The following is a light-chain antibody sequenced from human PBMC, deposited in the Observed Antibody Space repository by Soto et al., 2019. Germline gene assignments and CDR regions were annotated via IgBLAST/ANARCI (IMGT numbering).Light chain of an antibody. CDR1: SSNIGTNT. V-gene: IGLV1-44*01. Sequence: QSVLTQPPSASGTPVQRVTISCSGSSSNIGTNTVNWYLQLPGTAPKLLMYNNNQRPSGVPERFSGSKSGTSASLAIGGLQSEDEADYYCAAWDDSLDGFYVFGSGTNVTVL. CDR2: NNN. CDR3: AAWDDSLDGFYV. J-gene: IGLJ1*01.